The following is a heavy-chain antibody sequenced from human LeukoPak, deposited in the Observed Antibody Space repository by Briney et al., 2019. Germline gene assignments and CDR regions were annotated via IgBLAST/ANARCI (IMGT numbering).Heavy chain of an antibody. CDR3: ARCDSSGRSSDY. CDR1: GYTFTSYW. CDR2: IYPGDSGT. Sequence: GESLKISCKVSGYTFTSYWIGWVRQMPGKGLEWMGVIYPGDSGTRYSPSFQGQVTISADKSISTAYLQWSSLKASDTAIYYCARCDSSGRSSDYWGQGTLVTVSS. J-gene: IGHJ4*02. D-gene: IGHD3-22*01. V-gene: IGHV5-51*01.